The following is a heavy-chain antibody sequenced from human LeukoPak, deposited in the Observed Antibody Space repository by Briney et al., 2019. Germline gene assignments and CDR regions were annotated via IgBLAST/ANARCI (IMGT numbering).Heavy chain of an antibody. CDR3: ARRGNYYAFDI. V-gene: IGHV5-51*01. J-gene: IGHJ3*02. CDR2: IHPREPDT. CDR1: GYSFTSYW. Sequence: GESLKISWKGSGYSFTSYWIGWVRQVPGKGLGWIGIIHPREPDTRYSPPFQGQVTISADKSISTAYLQRSSLKASDTAMYYCARRGNYYAFDIWGQGTMVTVSS. D-gene: IGHD4-11*01.